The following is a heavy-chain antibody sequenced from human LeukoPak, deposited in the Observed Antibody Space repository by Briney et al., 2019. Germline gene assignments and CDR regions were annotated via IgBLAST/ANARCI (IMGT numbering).Heavy chain of an antibody. CDR1: GFTFSGYS. Sequence: NPGGSLRLSCAASGFTFSGYSMNWVRQAPGKGLQWVSSISSSSSSYIYYADSVKGRFTISRDNAKNSLYLQMNSLRAEDTAVYYCASSSRDGYNYRDYWGQGTLVTVSS. D-gene: IGHD5-24*01. CDR3: ASSSRDGYNYRDY. V-gene: IGHV3-21*01. CDR2: ISSSSSSYI. J-gene: IGHJ4*02.